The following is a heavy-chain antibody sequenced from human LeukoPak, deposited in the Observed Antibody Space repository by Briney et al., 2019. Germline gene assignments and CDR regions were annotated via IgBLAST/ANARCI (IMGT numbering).Heavy chain of an antibody. CDR2: ISGSGSST. D-gene: IGHD4-17*01. CDR3: AKGVYGDYGGGFDY. V-gene: IGHV3-23*01. J-gene: IGHJ4*02. CDR1: GFTFSSYA. Sequence: PGGSLRLSCAASGFTFSSYAKSWVRQAPGKGLGWVSTISGSGSSTYYADSVKGRFTISRDNSKNTLYLQMNSLRAEDSAVYYCAKGVYGDYGGGFDYWGQGTLVTVSS.